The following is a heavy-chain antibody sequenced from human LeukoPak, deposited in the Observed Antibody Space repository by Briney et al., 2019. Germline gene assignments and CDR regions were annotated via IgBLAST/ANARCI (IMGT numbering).Heavy chain of an antibody. CDR2: ISGSGGST. V-gene: IGHV3-23*01. Sequence: QSGGSLRLSCAASGFTFNSYIMNWVRQAPGKGLEWVSAISGSGGSTYYADSVKGRFTISRDNSKNTLYLQMNSLRAEDTAVYYCARDWGGTMINGMDVWGQGTTVTVSS. CDR3: ARDWGGTMINGMDV. D-gene: IGHD3-22*01. CDR1: GFTFNSYI. J-gene: IGHJ6*02.